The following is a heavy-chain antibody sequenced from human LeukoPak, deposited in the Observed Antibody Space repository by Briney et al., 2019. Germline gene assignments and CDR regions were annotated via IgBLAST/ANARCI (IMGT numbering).Heavy chain of an antibody. CDR3: ASGGSSSWYRWFDP. V-gene: IGHV4-34*01. J-gene: IGHJ5*02. CDR1: GGSFSGYY. Sequence: SETLSLTCAVYGGSFSGYYWSWIRQPPGKGLEWIAEIDHSGRTNFNRSLKSRITISVDTSKKHFSLKLSSVTAADTAVYYCASGGSSSWYRWFDPWGQGTLVTVSS. CDR2: IDHSGRT. D-gene: IGHD6-13*01.